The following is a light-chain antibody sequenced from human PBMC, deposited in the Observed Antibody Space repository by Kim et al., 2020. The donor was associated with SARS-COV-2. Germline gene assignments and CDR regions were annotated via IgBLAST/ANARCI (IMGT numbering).Light chain of an antibody. CDR2: GAS. Sequence: EIVLTQSPGTLSLSPEERATLSCRASQSVSSSYLAWYQQKPAQAPRLLIYGASSRATGIPDRFSGSGSGTDFTLTISRLEPEDFAVYYCQQYGSSPRTFGQGTKVDIK. J-gene: IGKJ1*01. V-gene: IGKV3-20*01. CDR3: QQYGSSPRT. CDR1: QSVSSSY.